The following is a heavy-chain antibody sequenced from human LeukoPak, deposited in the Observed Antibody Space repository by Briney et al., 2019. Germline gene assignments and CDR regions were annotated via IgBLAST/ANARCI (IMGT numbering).Heavy chain of an antibody. Sequence: ASVKVSCKASGGTFSSSAISWVRQAPGQGLEWMGRIIPILGIANYAQKFQGRVTITADKSTSAAYMELSSLRSEDTAEYYCARIAVAGTLYGMDVWGQGTTVTVSS. CDR1: GGTFSSSA. CDR2: IIPILGIA. D-gene: IGHD6-19*01. V-gene: IGHV1-69*04. CDR3: ARIAVAGTLYGMDV. J-gene: IGHJ6*02.